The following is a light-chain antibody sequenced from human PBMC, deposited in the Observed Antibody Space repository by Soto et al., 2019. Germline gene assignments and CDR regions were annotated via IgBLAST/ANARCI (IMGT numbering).Light chain of an antibody. CDR2: AAS. J-gene: IGKJ5*01. V-gene: IGKV1-39*01. CDR3: QQSYSTPPIT. CDR1: QGISSF. Sequence: IQLTQSPSSLSVSVGDRVTITCRASQGISSFLAWYQQKPGKAPKLLIYAASTLQSGVPSRFSGSGSGTDFTLTISSLQPEDFATYYCQQSYSTPPITFGQGTRLEIK.